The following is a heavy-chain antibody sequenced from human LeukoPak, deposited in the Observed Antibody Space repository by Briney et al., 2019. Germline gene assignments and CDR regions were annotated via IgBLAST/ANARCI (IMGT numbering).Heavy chain of an antibody. CDR2: TNPNSGGT. Sequence: GASVKLSCKASGYTFTGYYMHWVRQAPGQGLEWMGCTNPNSGGTNYAQKFQGRVTMTRDTSISTASMELRRLSPDATAMPSCALEIGCYYFDNWGQGTLVTVSS. D-gene: IGHD2/OR15-2a*01. CDR1: GYTFTGYY. J-gene: IGHJ4*02. CDR3: ALEIGCYYFDN. V-gene: IGHV1-2*02.